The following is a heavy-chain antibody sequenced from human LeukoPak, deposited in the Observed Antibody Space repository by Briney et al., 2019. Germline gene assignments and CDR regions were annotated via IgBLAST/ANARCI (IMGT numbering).Heavy chain of an antibody. CDR3: AKLDDYVWGSYRYFDY. V-gene: IGHV3-23*01. CDR1: GFTFSSYA. J-gene: IGHJ4*02. D-gene: IGHD3-16*02. CDR2: ISGSGGST. Sequence: GGSLRLSCAASGFTFSSYAMSWVRQAPGKGLEWVSAISGSGGSTYYADSVKGRLTISRDNSKNTLYLQMNSLRAEDTAVYYCAKLDDYVWGSYRYFDYWGQGTLVTVSS.